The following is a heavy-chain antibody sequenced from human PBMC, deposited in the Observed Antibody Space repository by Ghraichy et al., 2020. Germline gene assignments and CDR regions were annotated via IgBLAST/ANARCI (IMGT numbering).Heavy chain of an antibody. CDR3: ARDLEWCSGGSCRWGWFDP. CDR2: IYYSGST. J-gene: IGHJ5*02. CDR1: GGSISSYY. Sequence: ETLSLTCTVSGGSISSYYWSWIRQPPGKGLEWIGYIYYSGSTNYNPSLKSRVTISVDTSKNQFSLKLSSVTAADTAVYYCARDLEWCSGGSCRWGWFDPWGQGTLVTVSS. V-gene: IGHV4-59*01. D-gene: IGHD2-15*01.